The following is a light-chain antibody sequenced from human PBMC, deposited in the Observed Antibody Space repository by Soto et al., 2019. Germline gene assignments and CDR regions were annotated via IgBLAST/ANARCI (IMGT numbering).Light chain of an antibody. CDR3: QQRSNWPLIT. J-gene: IGKJ5*01. V-gene: IGKV3-11*01. Sequence: EIVLTQTPATLSLSPGERATLSCRASQSVSKPLAWYQQKPGQAPRLLIYDASNRATGIPARFSGSGSGTDFTLTISSLEPEDFAVYYCQQRSNWPLITFGQGTRWRL. CDR2: DAS. CDR1: QSVSKP.